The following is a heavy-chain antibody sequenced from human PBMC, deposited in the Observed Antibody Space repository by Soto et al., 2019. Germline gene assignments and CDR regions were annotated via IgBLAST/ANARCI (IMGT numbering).Heavy chain of an antibody. CDR2: IYYSGST. CDR3: ARVGDYGDNLLLDY. J-gene: IGHJ4*02. Sequence: SETLSLTCTVSGGSISSSSYYWGWIRQPPGKGLEWIGSIYYSGSTYYNPSLKSRVTISVDTSKNQFSLKLSSVTAADTAVYYCARVGDYGDNLLLDYWGQGTLVTVSS. D-gene: IGHD4-17*01. CDR1: GGSISSSSYY. V-gene: IGHV4-39*07.